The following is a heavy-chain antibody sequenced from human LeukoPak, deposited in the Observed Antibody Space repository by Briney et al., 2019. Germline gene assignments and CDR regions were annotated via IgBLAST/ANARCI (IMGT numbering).Heavy chain of an antibody. CDR2: IRYDESNK. CDR1: KFTFSSYG. CDR3: AKDAARGGYKYEDAFDV. Sequence: PGGSLRLSCAASKFTFSSYGMHWVRQAPGKRLEWVAFIRYDESNKYHADSVKGRFTISRDNSKNTLYLQMNSLRAEDTAVYYCAKDAARGGYKYEDAFDVWGQGTMVTISS. D-gene: IGHD3-22*01. J-gene: IGHJ3*01. V-gene: IGHV3-30*02.